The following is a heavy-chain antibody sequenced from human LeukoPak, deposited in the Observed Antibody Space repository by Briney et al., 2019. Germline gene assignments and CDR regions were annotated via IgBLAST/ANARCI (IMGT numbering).Heavy chain of an antibody. D-gene: IGHD2-2*01. CDR3: ARGLRHCDRTSCFQPFDC. V-gene: IGHV3-30*14. CDR1: GFTFSNFA. CDR2: IPYDGDNE. J-gene: IGHJ4*02. Sequence: GGSLRLSCAASGFTFSNFAMHWVRQAPGKGLEWVAVIPYDGDNEYYADSVKGRFTISRDSSKNTLCLQMNSLRAEDTAMYYCARGLRHCDRTSCFQPFDCWGQGTLVTVSS.